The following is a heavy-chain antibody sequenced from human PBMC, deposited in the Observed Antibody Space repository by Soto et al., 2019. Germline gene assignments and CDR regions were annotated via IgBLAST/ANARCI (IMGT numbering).Heavy chain of an antibody. D-gene: IGHD1-1*01. CDR1: GFTFRNHG. V-gene: IGHV3-30*18. Sequence: GGSLRLSCVSSGFTFRNHGMHCFRQAPGNGLDWVAVISYNGKNEHYADSLKGRFTISRDNSKNTVFLQMNSLTPEDTAVYYCAKDRNYIAIVEMATTGMDVWGQGTTVTVSS. J-gene: IGHJ6*02. CDR2: ISYNGKNE. CDR3: AKDRNYIAIVEMATTGMDV.